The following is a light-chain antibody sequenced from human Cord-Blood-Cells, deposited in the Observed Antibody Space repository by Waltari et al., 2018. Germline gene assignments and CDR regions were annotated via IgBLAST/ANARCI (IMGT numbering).Light chain of an antibody. CDR1: QSVLYSSNNKNY. CDR3: QQYYSTPPLT. CDR2: WAS. J-gene: IGKJ4*01. V-gene: IGKV4-1*01. Sequence: DIVMTQSPDSLAVSLGERAPINCKSSQSVLYSSNNKNYLAWYPQKPGQPPKLLIYWASTRESGVPDRFSGSGSGTDFTLTISSLQAEDVAVYYCQQYYSTPPLTFGGGTKVEIK.